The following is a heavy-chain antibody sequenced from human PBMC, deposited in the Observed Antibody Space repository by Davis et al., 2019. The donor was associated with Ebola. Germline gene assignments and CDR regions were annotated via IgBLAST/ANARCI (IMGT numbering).Heavy chain of an antibody. D-gene: IGHD5-12*01. CDR3: ARAGGQGGGTLRF. J-gene: IGHJ4*02. Sequence: SETLSLTCAVYGGSFSGYYWSWIRQTPGEGLEWIGYVYYTGTTSYNPSLKSRVTISLDTSRNQFSLILTSVSAADTATYYCARAGGQGGGTLRFWGQGTRVTVSS. CDR1: GGSFSGYY. V-gene: IGHV4-59*01. CDR2: VYYTGTT.